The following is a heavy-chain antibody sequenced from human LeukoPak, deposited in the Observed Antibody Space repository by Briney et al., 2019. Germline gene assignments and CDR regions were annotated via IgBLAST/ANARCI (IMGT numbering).Heavy chain of an antibody. Sequence: SETLSLTCAVSGYPISSGYYWGWIRQPPGKGLEWIGSIYHSGSTYYNPSLKSRVTISVDTSKNQFSLKLSSVTAADTAVYYCATPGMVNDAFDIWGQGTMVTVSS. V-gene: IGHV4-38-2*01. D-gene: IGHD5-18*01. J-gene: IGHJ3*02. CDR2: IYHSGST. CDR3: ATPGMVNDAFDI. CDR1: GYPISSGYY.